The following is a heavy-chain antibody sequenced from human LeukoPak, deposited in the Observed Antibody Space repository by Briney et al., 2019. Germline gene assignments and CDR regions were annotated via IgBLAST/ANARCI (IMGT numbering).Heavy chain of an antibody. D-gene: IGHD2-8*01. J-gene: IGHJ4*02. CDR2: IGGSGGNT. CDR3: AKVSAGIWYNYFDY. CDR1: GFTFSSYA. Sequence: GGSLRLSCAASGFTFSSYAMSWVRQAPGKGLEWVSTIGGSGGNTYYADSVKGRFTISRDNSKNTLYLQMNSLRAEDTAVYYCAKVSAGIWYNYFDYWGQGTLVTVSS. V-gene: IGHV3-23*01.